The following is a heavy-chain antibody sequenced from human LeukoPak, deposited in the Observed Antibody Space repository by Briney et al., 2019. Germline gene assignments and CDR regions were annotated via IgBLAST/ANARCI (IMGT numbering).Heavy chain of an antibody. CDR3: VRGGWELDY. J-gene: IGHJ4*02. CDR2: IKEDRTAD. Sequence: GGSLRLSCAASGFSVRDFWMAWVRQAPGKGLEWVAHIKEDRTADYYVDSVKGRFTISKDDGKNSLHLQMKSLRVEDTAVYYCVRGGWELDYWGQGTLVTVSS. V-gene: IGHV3-7*04. D-gene: IGHD4-23*01. CDR1: GFSVRDFW.